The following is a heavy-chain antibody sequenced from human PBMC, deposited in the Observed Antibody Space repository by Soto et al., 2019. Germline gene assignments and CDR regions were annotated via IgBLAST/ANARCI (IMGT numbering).Heavy chain of an antibody. Sequence: EVQLVESGGGLVQPGRSLRLSCAASGFTFDDYAMHWVRHAPGKGLEWVSGISWNSGTIAYADSVKGRFTISRDNAKNSLYLQMNSLRAEDTALYYCTKDRSSKSPPNPPDQWGQGTLVTVSS. CDR1: GFTFDDYA. V-gene: IGHV3-9*01. D-gene: IGHD7-27*01. J-gene: IGHJ5*02. CDR2: ISWNSGTI. CDR3: TKDRSSKSPPNPPDQ.